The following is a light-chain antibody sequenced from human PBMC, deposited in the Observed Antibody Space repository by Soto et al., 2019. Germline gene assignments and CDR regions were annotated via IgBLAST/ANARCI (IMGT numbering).Light chain of an antibody. Sequence: QLVLTQSPSASASLGASVKLTCTLSSGHSNYAIAWHQQQPEKGPRFLMKLNSDGSDSKGDAIPDRISGSSSGAERYLTISTRESEDEADCYWQTWVTGIHLFGGGTKLTVL. CDR1: SGHSNYA. J-gene: IGLJ2*01. CDR2: LNSDGSD. V-gene: IGLV4-69*01. CDR3: QTWVTGIHL.